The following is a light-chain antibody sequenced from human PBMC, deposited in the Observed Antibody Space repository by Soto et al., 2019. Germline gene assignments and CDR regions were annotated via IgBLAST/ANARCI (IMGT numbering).Light chain of an antibody. CDR1: QNIRSNY. Sequence: EIVLTQSPGTPSLSPGQRGTLSCRASQNIRSNYVAWFQQKPGQPPRLLIYGAINRASGIPDRFSGSGSGTEFTLTISSLEPEDFVVYYCQQYHSPPLTFGQGTKVEFK. CDR2: GAI. J-gene: IGKJ1*01. CDR3: QQYHSPPLT. V-gene: IGKV3-20*01.